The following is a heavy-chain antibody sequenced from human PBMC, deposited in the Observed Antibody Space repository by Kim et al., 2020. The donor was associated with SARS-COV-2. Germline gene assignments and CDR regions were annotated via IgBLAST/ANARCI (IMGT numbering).Heavy chain of an antibody. Sequence: ASVKVSCKASGYTFTGYYMHWVRQAPAQGLEWMGWINPNSGGKNYAQKFQGRVTMTRDTSISTAYMELSRLRSDDTAVYYCARVGIVGATEGMDVWGQGTTVTVSS. CDR2: INPNSGGK. V-gene: IGHV1-2*02. CDR3: ARVGIVGATEGMDV. D-gene: IGHD1-26*01. CDR1: GYTFTGYY. J-gene: IGHJ6*02.